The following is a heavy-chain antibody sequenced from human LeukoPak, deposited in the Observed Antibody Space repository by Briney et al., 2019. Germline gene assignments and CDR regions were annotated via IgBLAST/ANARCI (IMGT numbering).Heavy chain of an antibody. J-gene: IGHJ4*02. Sequence: PSGTLSLTFAVSGGSISSSNWWSWVRQPPGKGLEWIGEIYHSGSTNYNPSLKSRVTISVDKSKNQFSLKLSSVTAADTAVYYCARGGDLARSSYFDYWGQGTLVTVSS. V-gene: IGHV4-4*02. CDR2: IYHSGST. CDR1: GGSISSSNW. D-gene: IGHD6-6*01. CDR3: ARGGDLARSSYFDY.